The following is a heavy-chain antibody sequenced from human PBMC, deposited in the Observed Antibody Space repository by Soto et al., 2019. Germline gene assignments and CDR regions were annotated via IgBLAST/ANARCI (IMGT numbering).Heavy chain of an antibody. J-gene: IGHJ3*02. CDR3: AAVTHWNDLGDAFDI. CDR1: GFTFTSSA. Sequence: ASVKVSCKASGFTFTSSAMQWVRQARGQRLEWIGWIVVGSGNTNYAQKFQERVTITRDMSTSTAYMELSSLRSEDTAVYYCAAVTHWNDLGDAFDIWGQGTMVTVSS. V-gene: IGHV1-58*02. CDR2: IVVGSGNT. D-gene: IGHD1-1*01.